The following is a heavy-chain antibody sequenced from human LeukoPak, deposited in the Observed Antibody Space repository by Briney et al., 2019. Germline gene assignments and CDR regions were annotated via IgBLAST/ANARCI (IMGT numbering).Heavy chain of an antibody. CDR1: GYTFTSYD. Sequence: GASVKVSCKASGYTFTSYDINWVRQATGQGLEWMGWMNPNSGNTGYAQKFQGRVTMTRNTSISTAYMELSSLRSEDTAVYYCARSAYRQADDAFDIWGQGTMVTVSS. CDR3: ARSAYRQADDAFDI. V-gene: IGHV1-8*01. CDR2: MNPNSGNT. J-gene: IGHJ3*02. D-gene: IGHD1-26*01.